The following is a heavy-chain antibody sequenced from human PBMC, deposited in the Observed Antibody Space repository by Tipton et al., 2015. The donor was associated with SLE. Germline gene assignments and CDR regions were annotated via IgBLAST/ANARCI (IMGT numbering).Heavy chain of an antibody. CDR2: ISGSGGST. V-gene: IGHV3-23*04. Sequence: QLVQSGGGLVQPGGSLRLSCAASGFTFSSYAMSWVRQAPGKGLGWVSAISGSGGSTYYADSVKGRFTISRDNSKNTLYLQMNSLRAEDTAVYYCAKGPGDYDFWSGSGFDYWGQGTLVTVSS. CDR3: AKGPGDYDFWSGSGFDY. J-gene: IGHJ4*02. CDR1: GFTFSSYA. D-gene: IGHD3-3*01.